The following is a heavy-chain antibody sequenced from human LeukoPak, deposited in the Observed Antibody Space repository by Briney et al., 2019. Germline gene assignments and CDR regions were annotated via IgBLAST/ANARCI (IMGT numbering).Heavy chain of an antibody. V-gene: IGHV3-30*04. CDR1: GFTFSSYA. Sequence: PGGSLRLSCAASGFTFSSYAMHWVRQAPGKGLEWVAVISYDGSNKYYADSVKGRFTISRDSSKNTLYLQMNSLRAEDTAVYYCARDQSYLRGYSYGTSLWGSFDYWGQGTLVTVSS. CDR2: ISYDGSNK. CDR3: ARDQSYLRGYSYGTSLWGSFDY. D-gene: IGHD5-18*01. J-gene: IGHJ4*02.